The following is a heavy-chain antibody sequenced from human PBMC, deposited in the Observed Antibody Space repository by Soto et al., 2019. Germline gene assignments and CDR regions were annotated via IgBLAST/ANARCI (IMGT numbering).Heavy chain of an antibody. CDR2: FYYSGST. D-gene: IGHD3-3*01. Sequence: QLQLQESGPGLVRPSETLSLTCTVSGGSIISSSYYWGWIRQPPGKGLEWIGSFYYSGSTYYNPSSESRVTISLDTSQCQFSHQLTSVPVADTAVYYCARHEGDYDFWSGYSHFDPWVRGTLVTVSS. CDR1: GGSIISSSYY. J-gene: IGHJ2*01. CDR3: ARHEGDYDFWSGYSHFDP. V-gene: IGHV4-39*01.